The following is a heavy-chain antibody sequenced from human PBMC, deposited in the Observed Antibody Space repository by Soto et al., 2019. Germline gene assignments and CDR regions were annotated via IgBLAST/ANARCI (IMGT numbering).Heavy chain of an antibody. CDR3: AKGRPPFDL. CDR2: ISGAGGST. CDR1: QFTFSYYA. D-gene: IGHD6-6*01. V-gene: IGHV3-23*01. Sequence: EVHLLESGGGLVQPGGSLRLSCAASQFTFSYYAMGWVRQAPGKGLEWVSLISGAGGSTNYADSVKGRFAISRDNAENTLYLQMNSLRAEDTAVYYCAKGRPPFDLWGRGTLVIVSS. J-gene: IGHJ2*01.